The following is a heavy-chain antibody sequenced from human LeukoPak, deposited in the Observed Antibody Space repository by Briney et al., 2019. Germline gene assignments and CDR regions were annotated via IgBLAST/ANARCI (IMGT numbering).Heavy chain of an antibody. Sequence: GASVKVSCKVSGYTLTELSMHWVRQAPGKGLEWMGSFDPEDGETIYAQKFQGRVTMTEDTSTDTAYMELSSLRSEDTAVYYCATGTTGYSGYDFDYWGQGTLVTVSS. D-gene: IGHD5-12*01. V-gene: IGHV1-24*01. J-gene: IGHJ4*02. CDR1: GYTLTELS. CDR2: FDPEDGET. CDR3: ATGTTGYSGYDFDY.